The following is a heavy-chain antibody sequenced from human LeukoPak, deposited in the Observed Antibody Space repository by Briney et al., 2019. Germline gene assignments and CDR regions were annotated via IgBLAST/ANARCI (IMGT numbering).Heavy chain of an antibody. Sequence: PSETLSLTCTVSGGSISSGDYYWSWIRQPPGKGLEWIGYIYYSGSTYYNPSLKSRVTISVDTSKNQFSLKLSSVTAADTAVYYCARDWASSGSNQVDYWGQGTLVTVSP. CDR3: ARDWASSGSNQVDY. D-gene: IGHD3-22*01. V-gene: IGHV4-30-4*08. CDR1: GGSISSGDYY. CDR2: IYYSGST. J-gene: IGHJ4*02.